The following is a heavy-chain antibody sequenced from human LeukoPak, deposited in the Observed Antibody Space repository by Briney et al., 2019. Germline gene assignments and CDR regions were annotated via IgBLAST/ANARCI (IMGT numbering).Heavy chain of an antibody. D-gene: IGHD6-19*01. CDR2: ISSSSSYI. CDR3: ASSGWYDVRWFDP. CDR1: GFTFSSYS. J-gene: IGHJ5*02. Sequence: PGGSLRLSCAASGFTFSSYSMNWVRQAPGKGLEWVSSISSSSSYIYYADSVKGRFTISRDNAKNSLYLQMNSLRAEDTAVYYCASSGWYDVRWFDPWGQGTLVTVSS. V-gene: IGHV3-21*01.